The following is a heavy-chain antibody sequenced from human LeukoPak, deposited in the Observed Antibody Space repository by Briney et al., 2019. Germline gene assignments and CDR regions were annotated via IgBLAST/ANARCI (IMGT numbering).Heavy chain of an antibody. J-gene: IGHJ4*02. CDR1: GGSFSGYY. V-gene: IGHV4-34*01. Sequence: SETLSLTCAVYGGSFSGYYWSWIRQPPGKGLEWIGEINHSGSTNYNPSLKSRVTISVDTSKNQFSLKLNSVTAADTAVYYCARGLKSGYSYGRPFDYWGQGTLVTVSS. CDR3: ARGLKSGYSYGRPFDY. CDR2: INHSGST. D-gene: IGHD5-18*01.